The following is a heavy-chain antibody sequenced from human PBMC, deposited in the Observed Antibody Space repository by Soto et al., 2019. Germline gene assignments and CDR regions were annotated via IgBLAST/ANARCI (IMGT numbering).Heavy chain of an antibody. CDR3: ARVPDR. CDR2: IYFSGSA. J-gene: IGHJ5*02. CDR1: GGSITSYY. V-gene: IGHV4-59*12. Sequence: PSETLSLTCTVSGGSITSYYWSWIRQPPGKGLEWIGYIYFSGSANYNPSLKSRVTISVDTSKNQFSLKLSSVTAADTAVYYCARVPDRWGQGTLVTVSS. D-gene: IGHD2-2*01.